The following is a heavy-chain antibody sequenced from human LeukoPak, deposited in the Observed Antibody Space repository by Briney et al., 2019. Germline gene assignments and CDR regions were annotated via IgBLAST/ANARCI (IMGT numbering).Heavy chain of an antibody. CDR3: AKGSSAGPFRYGDYGEDY. CDR2: IKSKTDGGTT. V-gene: IGHV3-15*01. Sequence: GGSLRLSCAASGFTFSSYDMTWVRQAPGKGLEWVGRIKSKTDGGTTDYAAPVKGRFTISRDDSKNTLYLQMNSLRAEDTAVYYCAKGSSAGPFRYGDYGEDYWGQGTLVTVSS. CDR1: GFTFSSYD. J-gene: IGHJ4*02. D-gene: IGHD4-17*01.